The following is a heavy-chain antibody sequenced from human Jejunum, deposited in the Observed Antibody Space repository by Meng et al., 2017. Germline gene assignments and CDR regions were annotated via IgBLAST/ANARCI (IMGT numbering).Heavy chain of an antibody. CDR3: ASYSGGWWG. Sequence: EVEVGGSVGGLVRPGGSLRRACAASGFTFNAYWMHWVGQARGKGLVWVANIGGDGTNTKYADSVKCRFTISRDNVKNTLYLQMNSLRAEDTAMYYCASYSGGWWGWGQGTLVTVSS. CDR2: IGGDGTNT. J-gene: IGHJ1*01. V-gene: IGHV3-74*03. CDR1: GFTFNAYW. D-gene: IGHD6-19*01.